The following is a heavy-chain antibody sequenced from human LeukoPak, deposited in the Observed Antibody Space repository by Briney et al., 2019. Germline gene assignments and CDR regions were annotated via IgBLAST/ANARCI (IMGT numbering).Heavy chain of an antibody. CDR3: ARDPYCSSTSCYDDYYGMDV. D-gene: IGHD2-2*01. Sequence: ASVKVSCKASGYTFTSYAMNWVRQAPGQGLEWMGWISAYNGNTNYAQKLQGRVTMTTDTSTSTAYMELRSLRSDDTAVYYCARDPYCSSTSCYDDYYGMDVWGQGTTVTVSS. CDR2: ISAYNGNT. CDR1: GYTFTSYA. V-gene: IGHV1-18*01. J-gene: IGHJ6*02.